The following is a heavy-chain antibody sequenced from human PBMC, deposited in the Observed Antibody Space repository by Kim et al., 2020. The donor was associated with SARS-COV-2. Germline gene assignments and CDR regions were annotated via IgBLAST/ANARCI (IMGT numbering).Heavy chain of an antibody. D-gene: IGHD5-12*01. J-gene: IGHJ5*02. Sequence: AQKFQGRVTITADESTSTAYMELSSLRSEDTAVYYCARDPYSGYDFQFDPWGQGTLVTVSS. V-gene: IGHV1-69*01. CDR3: ARDPYSGYDFQFDP.